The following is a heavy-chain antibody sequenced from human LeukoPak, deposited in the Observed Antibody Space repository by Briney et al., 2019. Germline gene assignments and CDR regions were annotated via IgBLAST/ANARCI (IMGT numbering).Heavy chain of an antibody. Sequence: GGSLRLSCAVYGFSVSGNFMNWVRQAPGKGLEWVPVIHTGGWTYYADSVKGRFIISRDSSKNILYLQMNNLRAEDTAVYYCARARDFDHWGQGTLVTVSS. CDR1: GFSVSGNF. CDR3: ARARDFDH. V-gene: IGHV3-66*01. J-gene: IGHJ4*02. CDR2: IHTGGWT.